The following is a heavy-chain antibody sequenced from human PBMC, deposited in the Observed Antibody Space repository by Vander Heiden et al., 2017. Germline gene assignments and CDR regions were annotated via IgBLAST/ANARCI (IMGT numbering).Heavy chain of an antibody. J-gene: IGHJ3*02. CDR2: IYYSGST. Sequence: QLQLQESGPGLVKPSETLSLTCTVSGGSISSSSYYWGWIRQPPGKGLEWIGSIYYSGSTYYNPSLKSRVTISVGTSKNQFSLKLSSVTAADTAVYYCARTQRTTYYYDSSGPAAFDIWGQGTMVTVSS. V-gene: IGHV4-39*01. CDR3: ARTQRTTYYYDSSGPAAFDI. D-gene: IGHD3-22*01. CDR1: GGSISSSSYY.